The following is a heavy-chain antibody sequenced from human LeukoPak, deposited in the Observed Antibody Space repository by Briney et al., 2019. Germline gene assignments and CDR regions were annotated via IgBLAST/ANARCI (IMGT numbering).Heavy chain of an antibody. CDR2: ISYDGSNK. V-gene: IGHV3-30*03. Sequence: GRSLRLSCAASGFTFSSYGMHWVRQAPGKGLKWVAVISYDGSNKYYADSVKGRFTISRDNSKNTLYLQMNSLRAEDTAVYYCARKYYFDYWGQGTLVTVSS. J-gene: IGHJ4*02. CDR1: GFTFSSYG. CDR3: ARKYYFDY.